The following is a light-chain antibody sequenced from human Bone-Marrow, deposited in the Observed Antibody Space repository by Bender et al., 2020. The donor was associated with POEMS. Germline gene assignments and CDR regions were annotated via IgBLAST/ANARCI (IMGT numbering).Light chain of an antibody. J-gene: IGLJ2*01. CDR3: NSYTSSTNVL. Sequence: QSALTQPASVSGSPGQSITISCTGTSSDIGGYNYVSWYQQHPGKAPKLLIYDVRHRPLGVSHRFSGSKSGNTASLTISGLQAEDEADYYCNSYTSSTNVLFGGGTKLTVL. CDR2: DVR. CDR1: SSDIGGYNY. V-gene: IGLV2-14*03.